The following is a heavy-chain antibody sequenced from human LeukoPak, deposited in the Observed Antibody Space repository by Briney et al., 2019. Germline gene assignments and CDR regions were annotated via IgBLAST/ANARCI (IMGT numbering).Heavy chain of an antibody. J-gene: IGHJ4*02. CDR1: GFTFSSYW. V-gene: IGHV3-7*01. Sequence: GGSLRLSCAASGFTFSSYWMTWIRQAPGKGLEWVANMNPDGSGKYYVDSVKGRFTVSRDNARNALYLQMNSLRVEDTAVYYCGRDPAWGAIDYWGQGTLVTVSS. CDR3: GRDPAWGAIDY. CDR2: MNPDGSGK. D-gene: IGHD7-27*01.